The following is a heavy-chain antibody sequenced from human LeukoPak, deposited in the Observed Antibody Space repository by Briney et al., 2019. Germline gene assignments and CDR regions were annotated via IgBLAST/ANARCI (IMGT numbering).Heavy chain of an antibody. Sequence: GGSLRLSCAASGFTFSSYWMSWVRKAPGKGLEWVANIKTDGSEKYYVDSVKGRFTISRDNAKSSLYLQMNSLGAEDTAVYYCARDYTGYFPWGQGTLVIVSS. CDR2: IKTDGSEK. D-gene: IGHD3-9*01. CDR3: ARDYTGYFP. V-gene: IGHV3-7*03. J-gene: IGHJ5*02. CDR1: GFTFSSYW.